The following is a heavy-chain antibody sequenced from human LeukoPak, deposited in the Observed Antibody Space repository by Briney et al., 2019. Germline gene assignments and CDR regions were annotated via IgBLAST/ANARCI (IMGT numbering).Heavy chain of an antibody. Sequence: WGSLRLSRTVSGFTVSINSMSWVRQGPGKGLEWVSFIYSGGNTHYSDSVKGRFTISRDNSKNTLYLQMNSLRAEDTAVYYCARRAGEYSHPYDYWGQGTLVTVSS. V-gene: IGHV3-53*01. CDR2: IYSGGNT. CDR1: GFTVSINS. CDR3: ARRAGEYSHPYDY. J-gene: IGHJ4*02. D-gene: IGHD4-17*01.